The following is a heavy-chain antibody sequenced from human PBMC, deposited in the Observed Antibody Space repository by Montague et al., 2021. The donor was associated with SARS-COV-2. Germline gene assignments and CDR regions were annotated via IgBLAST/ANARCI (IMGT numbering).Heavy chain of an antibody. D-gene: IGHD3-22*01. CDR2: ISDSGGST. V-gene: IGHV3-23*01. Sequence: SLRLSCAASGFTFSSYAMSWVRQAPGKGLEWVSGISDSGGSTYYADSVKGRFTISRDNSKNTLYLQMYSLRAEDTAVYYCAKGGERITMIVVVITLADFDYWGQGTLVTVSS. CDR3: AKGGERITMIVVVITLADFDY. J-gene: IGHJ4*02. CDR1: GFTFSSYA.